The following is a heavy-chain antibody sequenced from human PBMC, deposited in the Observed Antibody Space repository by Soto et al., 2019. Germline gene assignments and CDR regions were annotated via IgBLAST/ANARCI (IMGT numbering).Heavy chain of an antibody. CDR3: ARALSSSWYVWFDS. V-gene: IGHV4-31*03. D-gene: IGHD6-13*01. Sequence: SETLSLTCTVSGGSISSGGYYWSWIRQHPGKGLEWIGYIYYSGSTYYNPSLKSRVTISVDTSKNQFSLKLSSVTAADTAVYYCARALSSSWYVWFDSWGQGTLVTVSS. J-gene: IGHJ5*01. CDR1: GGSISSGGYY. CDR2: IYYSGST.